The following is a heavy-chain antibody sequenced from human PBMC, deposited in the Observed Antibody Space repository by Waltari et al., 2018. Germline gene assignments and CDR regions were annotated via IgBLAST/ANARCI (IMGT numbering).Heavy chain of an antibody. CDR1: GGSFRNYA. V-gene: IGHV1-69*01. CDR2: IIPLFGKT. CDR3: ARGSYSSSWFNLKAFHI. Sequence: QVQLLQSGAEVKKPGSSVKVSCKASGGSFRNYAISWVRQAPGQGLEWMGGIIPLFGKTNYAQKFQGRLTITADESTTIAYMDLSSLRFEDTAVYYCARGSYSSSWFNLKAFHIWGQGTTVTVSS. J-gene: IGHJ3*02. D-gene: IGHD6-13*01.